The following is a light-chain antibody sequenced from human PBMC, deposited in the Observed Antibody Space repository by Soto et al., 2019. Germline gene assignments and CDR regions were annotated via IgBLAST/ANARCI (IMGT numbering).Light chain of an antibody. J-gene: IGKJ2*01. CDR1: QGISSY. CDR2: AAS. Sequence: DNQLTQSPSFLSASVGDRVTITCRASQGISSYLAWYQQKPGKAPKLLIYAASTLQSGVPSRFSGSGSGTEFTLTISSLQPEDFATYYCQQLNSYPQTFGQGTKLEIK. CDR3: QQLNSYPQT. V-gene: IGKV1-9*01.